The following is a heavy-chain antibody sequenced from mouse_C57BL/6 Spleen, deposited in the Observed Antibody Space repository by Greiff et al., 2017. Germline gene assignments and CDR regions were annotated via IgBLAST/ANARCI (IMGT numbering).Heavy chain of an antibody. D-gene: IGHD1-1*01. Sequence: VQLQQPGAELVKPGASVKLSCKASGYTFTSYWMPWVKQRPGQGLEWIGMIHPNSGSTNYNEKFKSKATLTVDKSSSTAYMQLSSLTSEDSAVYYCASAYYYGSPWYFDVWGTGTTVTVSS. V-gene: IGHV1-64*01. CDR3: ASAYYYGSPWYFDV. CDR1: GYTFTSYW. J-gene: IGHJ1*03. CDR2: IHPNSGST.